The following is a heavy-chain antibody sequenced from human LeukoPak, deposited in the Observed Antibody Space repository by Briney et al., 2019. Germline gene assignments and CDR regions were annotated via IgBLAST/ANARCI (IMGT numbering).Heavy chain of an antibody. CDR2: INSDGRST. V-gene: IGHV3-74*01. Sequence: GGSLRLSCAASGFTVSSYWMYWVRQAPGKGLVWVSRINSDGRSTTYADSVKGRFTISRDNAKNTLYLQMNSLRAEDTAVYYCARAHPSGYADYWGQGILVTVSS. D-gene: IGHD5-12*01. CDR1: GFTVSSYW. CDR3: ARAHPSGYADY. J-gene: IGHJ4*02.